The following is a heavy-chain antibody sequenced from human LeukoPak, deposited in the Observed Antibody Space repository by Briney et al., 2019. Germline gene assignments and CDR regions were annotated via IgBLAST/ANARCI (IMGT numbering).Heavy chain of an antibody. CDR2: ISSSGSTI. D-gene: IGHD2-2*02. CDR1: GFTFSSYE. CDR3: ARDTRRRCSSTSCYSPYYYYMDV. J-gene: IGHJ6*03. V-gene: IGHV3-48*03. Sequence: SGGSQRLSCAASGFTFSSYEMNWVRQAPGKGLEWVSYISSSGSTIYYADSVKGRFTISRDSAKNSLYLQMNSLRAEDTAVYYCARDTRRRCSSTSCYSPYYYYMDVWGKGTTVTVSS.